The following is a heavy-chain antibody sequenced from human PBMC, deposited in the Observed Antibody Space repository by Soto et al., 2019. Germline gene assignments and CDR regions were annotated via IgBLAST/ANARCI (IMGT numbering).Heavy chain of an antibody. V-gene: IGHV4-59*01. CDR3: ARDRPARASGYPLSPPYYYYVMDV. J-gene: IGHJ6*02. CDR2: IYYNGST. D-gene: IGHD5-12*01. Sequence: QVQLQESAPGLGKPAETLSLTCTVSGGSISSYCWSWIRQPPGKGMEWIGYIYYNGSTNYNPSLKSRVTISVDTSKNQFSLKLSSVTAADTAVYYCARDRPARASGYPLSPPYYYYVMDVWGQGTTVTVSS. CDR1: GGSISSYC.